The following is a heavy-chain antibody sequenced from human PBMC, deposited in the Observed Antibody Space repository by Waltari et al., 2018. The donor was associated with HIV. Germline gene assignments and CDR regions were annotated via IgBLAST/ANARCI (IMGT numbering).Heavy chain of an antibody. J-gene: IGHJ4*02. CDR1: GYTCTSYD. CDR2: MIPNSGNT. V-gene: IGHV1-8*01. Sequence: QVQLVQSGAEVKKPGASVKVSCKASGYTCTSYDINWVRQATGQGLEWMGWMIPNSGNTGYAQKFQGRVTMTRNTSISTAYMELSSLRSEDTAVYYCASTGYYFDSSGYPRYFDYWGQGTLVTVSS. CDR3: ASTGYYFDSSGYPRYFDY. D-gene: IGHD3-22*01.